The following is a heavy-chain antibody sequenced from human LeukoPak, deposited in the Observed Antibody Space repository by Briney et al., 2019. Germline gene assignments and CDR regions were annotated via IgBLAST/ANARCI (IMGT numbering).Heavy chain of an antibody. CDR1: GFTFSSYG. CDR2: IPYDGSNT. D-gene: IGHD6-19*01. V-gene: IGHV3-30*02. J-gene: IGHJ4*02. CDR3: ARTLAVAGKGPFYF. Sequence: GGSLRLSCVASGFTFSSYGMHWVRQTPGKGLEWVAFIPYDGSNTYYADSVKGRFTISRDNSKNTLYLQMNSLRPGDTAVYSCARTLAVAGKGPFYFWGQGTLVTVSS.